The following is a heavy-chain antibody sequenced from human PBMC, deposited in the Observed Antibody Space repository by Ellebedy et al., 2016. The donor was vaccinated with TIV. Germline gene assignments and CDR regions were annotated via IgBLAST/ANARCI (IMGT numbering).Heavy chain of an antibody. CDR1: GFTFSSYW. V-gene: IGHV3-7*01. J-gene: IGHJ4*02. Sequence: GESLKISCASSGFTFSSYWMSWVRQAPGKGLEWVANIQEDGSEKNYVDSGKGRFTISRDNAKNSLYLQMNSLRADDTAVYYCARVTTLATGTGYYFDYWGQGTLVTVSS. CDR2: IQEDGSEK. CDR3: ARVTTLATGTGYYFDY. D-gene: IGHD4-17*01.